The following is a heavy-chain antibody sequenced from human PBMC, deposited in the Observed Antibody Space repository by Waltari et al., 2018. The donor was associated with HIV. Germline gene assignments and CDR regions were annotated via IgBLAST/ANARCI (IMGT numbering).Heavy chain of an antibody. J-gene: IGHJ5*02. CDR2: ISWNSGSI. CDR1: GFTFDNCA. V-gene: IGHV3-9*01. CDR3: AKDGQFAAP. Sequence: EVQLVESGGGLVQPGRSLRLSCAASGFTFDNCAMHWVRQAPGKGLEWVSCISWNSGSIGYADSVKGRFTISRDNAKNSRYLQMNSLRAEDTALYYCAKDGQFAAPWGQGTLVTVSS.